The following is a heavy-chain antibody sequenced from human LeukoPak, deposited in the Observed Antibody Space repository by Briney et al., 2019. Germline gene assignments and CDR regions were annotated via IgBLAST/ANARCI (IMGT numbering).Heavy chain of an antibody. V-gene: IGHV5-51*01. D-gene: IGHD3-10*01. CDR3: ARPSYGSGSYYSPDYYYYGMDV. CDR2: IYPGDSDT. Sequence: GESLQISCQGSGYSFSSNWIGWVRQVPGKGLEWMGIIYPGDSDTRYSPSFQGQVTISADKSISTAYLQWSSLKASDTAMYYCARPSYGSGSYYSPDYYYYGMDVWGQGTTVTVSS. J-gene: IGHJ6*02. CDR1: GYSFSSNW.